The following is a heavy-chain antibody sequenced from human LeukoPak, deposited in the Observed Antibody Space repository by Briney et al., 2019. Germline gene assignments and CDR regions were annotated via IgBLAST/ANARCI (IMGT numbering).Heavy chain of an antibody. CDR3: ARGNIYCSGGSCYSADY. Sequence: SEALSLTCTVSGGSISNYYWSWLRQPPGKGLEWIGEINHSGSTNYNPSLKSRVTISVDTSKNQFSLKLSSVTAADTAVYYCARGNIYCSGGSCYSADYWGQGTLVTVSS. CDR2: INHSGST. J-gene: IGHJ4*02. V-gene: IGHV4-34*01. D-gene: IGHD2-15*01. CDR1: GGSISNYY.